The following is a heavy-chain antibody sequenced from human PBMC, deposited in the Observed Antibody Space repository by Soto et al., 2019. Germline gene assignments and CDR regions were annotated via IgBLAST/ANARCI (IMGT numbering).Heavy chain of an antibody. V-gene: IGHV3-33*08. CDR3: ARDPKFGYSYGYPFDY. J-gene: IGHJ4*02. CDR2: IWGSGSNT. CDR1: GITIRNYP. D-gene: IGHD5-18*01. Sequence: GGSLRLSCAASGITIRNYPMSWVRQAPGKGLDWVAVIWGSGSNTYYADSVKGRFTISRDNSKNTLYLQMNSLRAEDTAVYYCARDPKFGYSYGYPFDYWGQGTLVTVSS.